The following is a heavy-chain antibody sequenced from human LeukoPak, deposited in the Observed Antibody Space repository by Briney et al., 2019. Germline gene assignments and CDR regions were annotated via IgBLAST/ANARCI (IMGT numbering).Heavy chain of an antibody. CDR3: ARGGNYWPQWWFDP. CDR1: SASISSSPYY. V-gene: IGHV4-61*05. D-gene: IGHD1-26*01. J-gene: IGHJ5*02. CDR2: IYYTGST. Sequence: SETLSLTCTVSSASISSSPYYWGWIRQPPGKGLEWIGYIYYTGSTSYNPSLKSRVTMSLDASKNQFSLELNSVTPADTAVYYCARGGNYWPQWWFDPWGRGTLVSVSS.